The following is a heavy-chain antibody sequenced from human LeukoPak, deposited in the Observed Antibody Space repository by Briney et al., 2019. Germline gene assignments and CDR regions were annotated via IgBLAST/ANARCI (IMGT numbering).Heavy chain of an antibody. D-gene: IGHD2-15*01. V-gene: IGHV3-30*18. J-gene: IGHJ5*02. CDR1: GFTFSSYG. Sequence: GGSLRLSCAASGFTFSSYGMHWVRQAPGKGLEWVAVISYDGSNKYYADSVKGRFTISRDNSKNTLYLQMNSLRAEDTAVYYCAKSLLSCSGGSCYSEWFDPWGQGTLVTVSS. CDR3: AKSLLSCSGGSCYSEWFDP. CDR2: ISYDGSNK.